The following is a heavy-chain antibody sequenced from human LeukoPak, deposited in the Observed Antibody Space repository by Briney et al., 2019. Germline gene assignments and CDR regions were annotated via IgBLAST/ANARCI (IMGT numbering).Heavy chain of an antibody. CDR3: AREEHTYYYDSSGYY. D-gene: IGHD3-22*01. J-gene: IGHJ4*02. V-gene: IGHV3-30-3*01. Sequence: GGSLRLSCAASGFTFSSYAMHWVRQAPGKGLEWVAVISYDGSNKYYADSVKGRFTISRDNSKNTPYLQMNSLRAEDTAVYYCAREEHTYYYDSSGYYWGQGTLVTVSS. CDR2: ISYDGSNK. CDR1: GFTFSSYA.